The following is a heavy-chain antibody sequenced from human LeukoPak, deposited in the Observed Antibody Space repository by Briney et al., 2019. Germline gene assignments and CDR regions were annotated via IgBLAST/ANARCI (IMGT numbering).Heavy chain of an antibody. CDR2: INPNSGGI. CDR3: ARDHVLWFGEFYGMDV. CDR1: GYTFTGYY. Sequence: ASVKVSCKASGYTFTGYYMHWVRQAPGQGLEWMGWINPNSGGINYAQKFQGRVTMTRDTSISTAYMELSRLRSDDTAVYYCARDHVLWFGEFYGMDVWGQGTTVTVSS. D-gene: IGHD3-10*01. V-gene: IGHV1-2*02. J-gene: IGHJ6*02.